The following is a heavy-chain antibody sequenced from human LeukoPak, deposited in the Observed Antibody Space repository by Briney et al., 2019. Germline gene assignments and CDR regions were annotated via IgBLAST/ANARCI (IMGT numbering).Heavy chain of an antibody. CDR2: LKSDGSST. J-gene: IGHJ4*02. D-gene: IGHD3-16*01. Sequence: GGSLRLSCAASGFTFSSYSTHWVRQAPGKGLMWVSRLKSDGSSTGYAGSVKGRFTISRDYAKNTLYLQMNSLRVEDTAVYYCAGTKYIGAAIDYWGQGTLVTVSS. CDR1: GFTFSSYS. V-gene: IGHV3-74*01. CDR3: AGTKYIGAAIDY.